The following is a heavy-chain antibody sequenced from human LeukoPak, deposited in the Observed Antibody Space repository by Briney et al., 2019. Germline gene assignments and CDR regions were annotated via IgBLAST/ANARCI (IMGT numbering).Heavy chain of an antibody. Sequence: GGSLRLSCAASGFTFSSYSMNWVRQAPGKGLEWVSSISSSSSYIYYADSVKGRFTISRDNAKNSLYLQMNSLRAEDTAVYYCARGRGDSSSWYTYNWFEPWGQGTLVTVSS. D-gene: IGHD6-13*01. CDR1: GFTFSSYS. CDR3: ARGRGDSSSWYTYNWFEP. V-gene: IGHV3-21*01. CDR2: ISSSSSYI. J-gene: IGHJ5*02.